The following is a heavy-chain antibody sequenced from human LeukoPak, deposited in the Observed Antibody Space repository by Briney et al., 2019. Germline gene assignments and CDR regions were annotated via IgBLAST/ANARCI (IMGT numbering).Heavy chain of an antibody. J-gene: IGHJ4*02. CDR3: AKNSGSTAL. CDR1: GFTFSNYG. D-gene: IGHD1-26*01. Sequence: GRSLRLPCAASGFTFSNYGMHWVRQAPGKGLEWVSVISYDGSNKYYADSVKGRFTISRDNSKNTLYLQMNSLRAEDTAMYYCAKNSGSTALWGQGTLVTVSS. CDR2: ISYDGSNK. V-gene: IGHV3-30*18.